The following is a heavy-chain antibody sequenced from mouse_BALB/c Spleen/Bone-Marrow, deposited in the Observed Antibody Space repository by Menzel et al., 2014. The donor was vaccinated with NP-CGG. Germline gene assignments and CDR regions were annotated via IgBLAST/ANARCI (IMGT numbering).Heavy chain of an antibody. D-gene: IGHD1-2*01. CDR1: GFDFSRYW. V-gene: IGHV4-1*02. J-gene: IGHJ2*01. CDR2: INPDSSTI. CDR3: ARQGYYGYSDY. Sequence: EVKVIEFGGGLVQPGGSLKLSCAASGFDFSRYWMSWVRQAPGKGLEWIGEINPDSSTINYTPSLKDKFIISRDNAKNTLYLQMSKVRSEDTALYYCARQGYYGYSDYWGQGTTLTVSS.